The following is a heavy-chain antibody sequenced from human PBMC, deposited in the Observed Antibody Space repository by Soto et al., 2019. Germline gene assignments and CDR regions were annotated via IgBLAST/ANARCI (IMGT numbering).Heavy chain of an antibody. CDR2: ISAYNGYT. CDR1: GYTFTKYG. Sequence: QVQLVQSGAEVKKPGASVKVSCKASGYTFTKYGISWGRQAPGQGLEWMGWISAYNGYTHYAQRLQGRVTMTTDTSTSTAYMELRSLRSDDTAVYFCARDRVVVVPADTIPDAFDIWGQGTMVTVFS. D-gene: IGHD2-2*01. CDR3: ARDRVVVVPADTIPDAFDI. V-gene: IGHV1-18*01. J-gene: IGHJ3*02.